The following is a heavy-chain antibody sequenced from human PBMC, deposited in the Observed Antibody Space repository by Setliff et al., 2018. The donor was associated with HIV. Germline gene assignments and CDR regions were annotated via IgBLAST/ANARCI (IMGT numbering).Heavy chain of an antibody. CDR2: INAGNGNT. CDR3: ARDSTRWELPYYYMDV. J-gene: IGHJ6*03. D-gene: IGHD2-15*01. CDR1: GYTFTGYY. Sequence: ASVKVSCKASGYTFTGYYMHWVRQAPGQRLEWMGWINAGNGNTKYSQKFQGRVTITRDTSASTAHMELSSLRSEDTAVYYCARDSTRWELPYYYMDVWGKGTTVTVSS. V-gene: IGHV1-3*01.